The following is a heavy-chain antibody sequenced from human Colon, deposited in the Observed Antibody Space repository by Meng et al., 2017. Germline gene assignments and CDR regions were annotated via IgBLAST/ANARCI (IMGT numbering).Heavy chain of an antibody. CDR2: ISAYNGNT. V-gene: IGHV1-18*01. J-gene: IGHJ3*02. CDR3: ARSGFYVILAGIDAFDI. CDR1: GYTFTSYG. D-gene: IGHD3-9*01. Sequence: ASVKVSCQASGYTFTSYGISWVRQAPGQGLEWMGWISAYNGNTNYAQKLQGRVTMTTDTSTNTAYMELRSLRSDDTAVYYCARSGFYVILAGIDAFDIWGQGTMVTVSS.